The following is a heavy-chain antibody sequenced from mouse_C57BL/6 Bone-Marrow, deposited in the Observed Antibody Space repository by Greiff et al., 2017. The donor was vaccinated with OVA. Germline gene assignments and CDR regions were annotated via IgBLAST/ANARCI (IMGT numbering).Heavy chain of an antibody. J-gene: IGHJ3*01. Sequence: EVQRVESGGGLVKPGGSLKLSCAASGFTFSDYGMHWVRQAPEKGLEWVAYISSGSSTIYYADTVKGRFTISRDNAKNTLFLQMTSLRSEDTAMYYCANYGSSYVDFAYWGQGTLVTVPA. D-gene: IGHD1-1*01. CDR2: ISSGSSTI. V-gene: IGHV5-17*01. CDR1: GFTFSDYG. CDR3: ANYGSSYVDFAY.